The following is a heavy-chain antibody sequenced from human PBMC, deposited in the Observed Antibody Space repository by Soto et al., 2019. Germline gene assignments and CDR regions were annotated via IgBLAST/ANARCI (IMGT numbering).Heavy chain of an antibody. CDR1: GFTFSSYA. Sequence: GGSLRLSCAASGFTFSSYAMSWVRQAPGKGLEWVSAISGSGGSTYYADSVKGRFTISRDNSKNTLYLQMNSLRAEDTAVYYCAKGSSLLTYYDFWSGRIGDYWGQGTLVTVFS. CDR2: ISGSGGST. J-gene: IGHJ4*02. V-gene: IGHV3-23*01. CDR3: AKGSSLLTYYDFWSGRIGDY. D-gene: IGHD3-3*01.